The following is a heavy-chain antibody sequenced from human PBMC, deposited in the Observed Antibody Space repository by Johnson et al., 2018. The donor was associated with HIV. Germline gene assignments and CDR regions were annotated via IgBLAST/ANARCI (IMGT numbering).Heavy chain of an antibody. Sequence: VQLVESGGGLVQPGGSLRLSCAASGFTFSSYWMHWVRRAPGKGLVWVSHINSDGSSTSYADSVKGRFTISRDNAKNTLFVQMSSLRAEDTAVYYCARDNGIAAAGDLDIWGQGTMVTVSS. CDR1: GFTFSSYW. CDR2: INSDGSST. D-gene: IGHD6-13*01. J-gene: IGHJ3*02. V-gene: IGHV3-74*01. CDR3: ARDNGIAAAGDLDI.